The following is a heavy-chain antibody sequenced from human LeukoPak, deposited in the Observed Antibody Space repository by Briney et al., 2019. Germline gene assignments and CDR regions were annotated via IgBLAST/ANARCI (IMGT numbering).Heavy chain of an antibody. J-gene: IGHJ4*02. CDR2: VYSSGST. D-gene: IGHD3-22*01. V-gene: IGHV4-59*11. CDR3: AREGYYHSSGYLPFDY. Sequence: PSETLSLTCTVSGGSISTHYWSWIRQPPGKGLEWIGYVYSSGSTNYNPSLKSRVTISVDTSKNQFSLKVYSVTAADTAVYYCAREGYYHSSGYLPFDYWGQGTLVTVSS. CDR1: GGSISTHY.